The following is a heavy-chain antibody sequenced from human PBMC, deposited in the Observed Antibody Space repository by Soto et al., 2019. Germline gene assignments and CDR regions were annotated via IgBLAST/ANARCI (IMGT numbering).Heavy chain of an antibody. CDR1: GFTFNSND. CDR2: ISSSGAFT. CDR3: VKHQVSLVLGISPFDY. J-gene: IGHJ4*02. D-gene: IGHD3-10*01. V-gene: IGHV3-23*01. Sequence: GGSLRLSCAVSGFTFNSNDMTWVRQAPGKGLEWVSTISSSGAFTYHADSVRGRLTISRDNSKNTVYLQMNSLRAEDTAVYYCVKHQVSLVLGISPFDYWGQVALVTVS.